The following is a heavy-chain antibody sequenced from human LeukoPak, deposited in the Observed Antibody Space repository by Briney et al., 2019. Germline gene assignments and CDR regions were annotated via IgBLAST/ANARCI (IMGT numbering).Heavy chain of an antibody. V-gene: IGHV1-24*01. CDR1: GYTLTELS. J-gene: IGHJ3*02. CDR3: ATEYSGYDGGHAFDI. D-gene: IGHD5-12*01. Sequence: EASVKVSCKASGYTLTELSMHWVRQAPGKGLEWMGGFDPEDGETIYAQKFQGRVTMTEDTSTDTAYMELSSLRSEDTAVYYCATEYSGYDGGHAFDIWGQGTMVTVSS. CDR2: FDPEDGET.